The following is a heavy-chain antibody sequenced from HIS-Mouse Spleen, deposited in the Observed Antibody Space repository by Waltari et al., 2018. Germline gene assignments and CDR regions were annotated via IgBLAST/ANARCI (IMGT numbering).Heavy chain of an antibody. V-gene: IGHV3-30*18. CDR1: GFTFIRYG. CDR2: ISYDGSNK. D-gene: IGHD6-19*01. Sequence: QVHLVESGGGVVQPGRSLRLSCASSGFTFIRYGLPWVRQAPGKGLEWVAVISYDGSNKYYADSVKGRFTISRDNSKNTLYLQMNSLRAEDTAVYYCAKASSGWLDYWGQGTLVTVSS. J-gene: IGHJ4*02. CDR3: AKASSGWLDY.